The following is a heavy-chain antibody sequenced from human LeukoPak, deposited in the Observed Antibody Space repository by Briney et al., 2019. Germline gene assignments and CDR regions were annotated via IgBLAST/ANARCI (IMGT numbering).Heavy chain of an antibody. CDR2: VYFSGTT. V-gene: IGHV4-39*01. CDR1: GGSVSSSSYY. J-gene: IGHJ5*02. CDR3: ARHEVGYCSSPSCYGGNWLDP. D-gene: IGHD2-2*01. Sequence: SETLSLTCTVSGGSVSSSSYYWGWIRQPLGKGLEWIGSVYFSGTTYYNPSLKSRVTISVDTSKNHFSLKLNSVTAADTAVYYCARHEVGYCSSPSCYGGNWLDPWGQGTLVTVSS.